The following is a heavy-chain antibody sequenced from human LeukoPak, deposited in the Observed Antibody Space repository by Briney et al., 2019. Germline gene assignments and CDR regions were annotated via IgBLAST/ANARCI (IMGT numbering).Heavy chain of an antibody. D-gene: IGHD2/OR15-2a*01. CDR3: AKGTTYYYYMDV. V-gene: IGHV3-23*01. CDR2: ISGSGGST. J-gene: IGHJ6*03. CDR1: GFTFSSYA. Sequence: GGSLRLSCAASGFTFSSYAMSWVRQAPGKGLEWVSAISGSGGSTYYADSVKGRLTISRDNSKNTLYLQMNSLRAEDTAVYYCAKGTTYYYYMDVWGKGTTVTVSS.